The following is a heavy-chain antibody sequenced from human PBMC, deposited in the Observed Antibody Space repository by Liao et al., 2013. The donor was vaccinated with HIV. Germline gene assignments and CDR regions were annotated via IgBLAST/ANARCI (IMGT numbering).Heavy chain of an antibody. D-gene: IGHD3-16*02. CDR2: IYYSGST. CDR1: GGSISSSNYY. CDR3: ARAWSDYVWGSYRLKAFDV. V-gene: IGHV4-39*07. J-gene: IGHJ3*01. Sequence: QVQLQESGPGLVKPSETLSLTCTVSGGSISSSNYYWGWIRQPPGKGLEWIGSIYYSGSTYYKPSLKSRVTISIDTSKNQFSLKLSSVTAADTAVYYCARAWSDYVWGSYRLKAFDVWGQGTWSPSLQ.